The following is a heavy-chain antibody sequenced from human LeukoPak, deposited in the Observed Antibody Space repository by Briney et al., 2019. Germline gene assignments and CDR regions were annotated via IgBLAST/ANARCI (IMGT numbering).Heavy chain of an antibody. CDR2: ISWNSGSI. J-gene: IGHJ3*02. D-gene: IGHD6-6*01. CDR1: GFTFDDYA. V-gene: IGHV3-9*03. Sequence: GRSLRLSCAASGFTFDDYAMHWVRQAPGKGLEWVSGISWNSGSIDYADSVKGRFTISRDNAQNSLYLQMNSLRPEDMALYYCVKVMYSSSSGTDAFDIWGQGTMVTVSS. CDR3: VKVMYSSSSGTDAFDI.